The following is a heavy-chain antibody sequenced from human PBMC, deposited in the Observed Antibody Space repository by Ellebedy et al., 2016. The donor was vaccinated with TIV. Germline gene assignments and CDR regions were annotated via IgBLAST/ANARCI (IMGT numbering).Heavy chain of an antibody. Sequence: SVKVSXXASGGTFSSYAISWVRQAPGQGLEWMGGIIPIFGTANYAQKFQGRVTITADESTSTAYMELSSLRSEDTAVYYCARGHPAGHCSGGSCYFSFDYWGQGTLVTVSS. J-gene: IGHJ4*02. CDR3: ARGHPAGHCSGGSCYFSFDY. CDR2: IIPIFGTA. D-gene: IGHD2-15*01. V-gene: IGHV1-69*13. CDR1: GGTFSSYA.